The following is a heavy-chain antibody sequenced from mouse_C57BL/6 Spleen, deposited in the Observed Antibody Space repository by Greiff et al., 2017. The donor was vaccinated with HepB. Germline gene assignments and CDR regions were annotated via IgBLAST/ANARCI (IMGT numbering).Heavy chain of an antibody. CDR2: ISSGSSTI. Sequence: EVHLVESGGGLVKPGGSLKLSCAASGFTFSDYGMHWVRQAPEKGLEWVAYISSGSSTIYYADTVKGRFTISSDNAKHTLFLQMTSLRSEDTAMYYCARLYSYYFDYWGQGTTLTVAS. J-gene: IGHJ2*01. V-gene: IGHV5-17*01. CDR1: GFTFSDYG. CDR3: ARLYSYYFDY. D-gene: IGHD1-1*01.